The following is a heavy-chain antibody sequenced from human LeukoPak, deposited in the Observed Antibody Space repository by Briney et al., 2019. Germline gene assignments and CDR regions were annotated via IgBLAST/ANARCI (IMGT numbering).Heavy chain of an antibody. CDR2: IYYSGST. CDR1: GGSISSYY. Sequence: PSETLSLTCTVSGGSISSYYWSRIPQPPGKGLEWVGYIYYSGSTKYIPYPTSRAAISVATTKNQCPLKLSSVTAARTAVYYIARDGVNYCGISGYDIWGQGTLVTVSS. CDR3: ARDGVNYCGISGYDI. D-gene: IGHD2-21*01. V-gene: IGHV4-59*01. J-gene: IGHJ4*02.